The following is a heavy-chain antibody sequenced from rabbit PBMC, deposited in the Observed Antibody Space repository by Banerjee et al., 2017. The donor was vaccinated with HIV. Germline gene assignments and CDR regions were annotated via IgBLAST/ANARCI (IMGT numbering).Heavy chain of an antibody. CDR3: ARDFSSDFDL. CDR2: SYTNDERT. CDR1: GFSFSSGYW. Sequence: QQQLVESGGGLVKPGASLTLTCTASGFSFSSGYWMCWVRQAPGKGLEWIACSYTNDERTDYATWAKGRFTISKASWTTVTLQMTSLTAADTASYFCARDFSSDFDLWGPGTLVTVS. V-gene: IGHV1S45*01. D-gene: IGHD1-1*01. J-gene: IGHJ4*01.